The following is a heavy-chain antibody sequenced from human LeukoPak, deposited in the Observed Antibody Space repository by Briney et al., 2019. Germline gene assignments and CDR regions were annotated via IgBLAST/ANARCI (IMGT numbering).Heavy chain of an antibody. CDR2: ISSGSTYT. Sequence: GGSLRLSCTASGFTFSSYSMNWVRQAPGKGLEWVSSISSGSTYTYYADSVKGRFTISRDNAKNSLYLQMNSLRAEDTAVYSCARTSEGSTAATGTPFDSWGQGILVTVS. CDR3: ARTSEGSTAATGTPFDS. D-gene: IGHD6-13*01. V-gene: IGHV3-21*01. CDR1: GFTFSSYS. J-gene: IGHJ4*02.